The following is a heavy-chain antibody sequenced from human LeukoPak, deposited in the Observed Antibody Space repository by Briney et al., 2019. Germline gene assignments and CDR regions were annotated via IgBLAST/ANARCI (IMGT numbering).Heavy chain of an antibody. Sequence: GSLLLSCAASGFTFSSYAMSWVRPAPGKGLEWVSAISGSGGSTYYSASVKGWFTISRDNSKNTLYLQMNSLRAEDTAVYHCAKGGVSGSYFRCDDWGQGTLVTVSS. V-gene: IGHV3-23*01. CDR1: GFTFSSYA. J-gene: IGHJ4*02. CDR2: ISGSGGST. D-gene: IGHD3-10*01. CDR3: AKGGVSGSYFRCDD.